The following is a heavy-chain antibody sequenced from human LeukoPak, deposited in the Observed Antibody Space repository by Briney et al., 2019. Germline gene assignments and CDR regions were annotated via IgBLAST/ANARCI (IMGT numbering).Heavy chain of an antibody. Sequence: GASVKVSCKASGYTFTGYYMHWVRQAPGQGLEWMGWINPNSGGTDYAQKFQGRVTMTRDTSISTACMELSRLRSDDTAVYYCARVVAEYYYYYGMDVWGQGTTVTVSS. V-gene: IGHV1-2*02. J-gene: IGHJ6*02. CDR2: INPNSGGT. D-gene: IGHD6-19*01. CDR1: GYTFTGYY. CDR3: ARVVAEYYYYYGMDV.